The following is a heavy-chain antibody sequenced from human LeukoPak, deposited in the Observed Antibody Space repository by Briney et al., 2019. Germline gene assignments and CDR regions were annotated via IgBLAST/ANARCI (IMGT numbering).Heavy chain of an antibody. J-gene: IGHJ6*03. Sequence: SETLSLTCTVSGGSISSSSYYWGWIRQPPGKGLEWIGSIYYSGSTYYNPSLKSRVTISVDTSKNQFSLKLSSVTAADTAVYYFARSRYYYYMDVWGKGTTVTVSS. CDR2: IYYSGST. CDR1: GGSISSSSYY. V-gene: IGHV4-39*07. CDR3: ARSRYYYYMDV.